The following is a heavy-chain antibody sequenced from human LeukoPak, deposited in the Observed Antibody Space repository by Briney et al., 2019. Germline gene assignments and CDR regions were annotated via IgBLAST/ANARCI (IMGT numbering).Heavy chain of an antibody. CDR3: AKDKKGIAVASYFDY. CDR1: GFTFSSYG. D-gene: IGHD6-19*01. Sequence: QPGGSLRLSCAASGFTFSSYGMHWVRQAPGKGLEWVAFIRYDGSNKYYADSVKGRFTISRDNSKNTLYLQMNSLRAEDTAVYYCAKDKKGIAVASYFDYWGQGTLVTVSS. J-gene: IGHJ4*02. CDR2: IRYDGSNK. V-gene: IGHV3-30*02.